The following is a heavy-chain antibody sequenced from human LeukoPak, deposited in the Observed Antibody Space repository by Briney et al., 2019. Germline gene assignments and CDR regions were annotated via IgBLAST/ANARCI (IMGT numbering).Heavy chain of an antibody. D-gene: IGHD1-26*01. J-gene: IGHJ4*02. V-gene: IGHV1-69*04. Sequence: AASVKVSCKASGGTFSSYAISWVRQAPGQRLEWMGRIIPILGIANYAQKFQGRVTITADKSTSTAYMELSSLRSEDTAVYYCARGSWDPGYFDYWGQGTLVTVSS. CDR1: GGTFSSYA. CDR2: IIPILGIA. CDR3: ARGSWDPGYFDY.